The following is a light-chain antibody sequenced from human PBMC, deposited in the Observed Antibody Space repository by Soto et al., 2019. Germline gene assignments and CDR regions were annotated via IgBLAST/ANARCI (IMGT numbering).Light chain of an antibody. Sequence: DAVLTQSPLSLPVTLGQPASISCRSSQSLVYSDGNMYLNWFHQMPGQSPRRLIYKVSNRESGVPERFIGSGSGTDFTLEISRVEAEDVGVYYCMQVSHWPWTLGQGTKVEIK. CDR2: KVS. J-gene: IGKJ1*01. CDR3: MQVSHWPWT. V-gene: IGKV2-30*01. CDR1: QSLVYSDGNMY.